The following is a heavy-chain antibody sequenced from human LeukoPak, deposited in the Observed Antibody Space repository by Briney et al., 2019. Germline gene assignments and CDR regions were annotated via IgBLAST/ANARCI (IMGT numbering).Heavy chain of an antibody. CDR2: IYSGGST. D-gene: IGHD3-10*01. CDR3: ARAKPKNMVRGLIMRRESRYYFDY. CDR1: GFTVSSNY. V-gene: IGHV3-53*01. J-gene: IGHJ4*02. Sequence: GGSLRLSCAASGFTVSSNYMSWVRQAPGKGLEWVSVIYSGGSTYYADSVKGRFTISRDNSKSTLYIQMNSLRAEDAAVYYCARAKPKNMVRGLIMRRESRYYFDYWGQGTLVTVSS.